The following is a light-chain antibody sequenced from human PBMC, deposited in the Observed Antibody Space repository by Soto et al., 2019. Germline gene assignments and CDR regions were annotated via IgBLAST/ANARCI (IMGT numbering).Light chain of an antibody. Sequence: QSGLTQPASVXASPGQPITISCSGTRSDVGSYSHVAWYQQFPGKTPKLIIYEVTYRPSGVSHRFSSSKSGNTASLTISGLKAGDEADYYCISYTGSSTSYVFGTGTKVTVL. CDR1: RSDVGSYSH. CDR3: ISYTGSSTSYV. J-gene: IGLJ1*01. V-gene: IGLV2-14*01. CDR2: EVT.